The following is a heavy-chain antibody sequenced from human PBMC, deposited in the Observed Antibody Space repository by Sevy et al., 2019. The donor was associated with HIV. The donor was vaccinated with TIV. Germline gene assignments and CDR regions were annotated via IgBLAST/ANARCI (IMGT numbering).Heavy chain of an antibody. Sequence: GGSLRLSCAASGFTFGNYWMHWVRQAPGKGLVWISRINNDGSNTNYADSVKGRFTTSRDNAKNTLYLQMNSLRAEDTAVYYCGREMSSKVPRVPDAFDIWGQGTMVTVSS. D-gene: IGHD2-2*01. CDR1: GFTFGNYW. J-gene: IGHJ3*02. CDR2: INNDGSNT. V-gene: IGHV3-74*01. CDR3: GREMSSKVPRVPDAFDI.